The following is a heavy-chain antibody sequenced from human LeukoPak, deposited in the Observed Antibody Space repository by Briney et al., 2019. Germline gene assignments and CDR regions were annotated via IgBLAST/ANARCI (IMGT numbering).Heavy chain of an antibody. J-gene: IGHJ4*02. CDR1: GGTFSGYY. D-gene: IGHD6-19*01. V-gene: IGHV4-34*08. CDR3: ASVAGTIDY. Sequence: SETLSLTCAVYGGTFSGYYWTWIRQPPGKGLEWIGSIYHSGSTYYNPSLKSRVTISVDTSKNQFSLKLSSVTAADTAVYYCASVAGTIDYWGQGTLVTVSS. CDR2: IYHSGST.